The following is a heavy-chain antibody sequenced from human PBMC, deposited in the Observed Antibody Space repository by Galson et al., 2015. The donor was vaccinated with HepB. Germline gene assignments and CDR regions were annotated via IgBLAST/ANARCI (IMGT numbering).Heavy chain of an antibody. CDR2: ISSNSHYI. D-gene: IGHD5-24*01. Sequence: SLRLSCAATGFTFSSYSMNWLRQAPGKGLEWVSFISSNSHYIYYRDSVKGRFTISRDNAKNSVYLQMNSLGVEDTAVYYCARSLFTILAVFPIPPDYWGQGPLVPVPS. CDR3: ARSLFTILAVFPIPPDY. V-gene: IGHV3-21*01. J-gene: IGHJ4*02. CDR1: GFTFSSYS.